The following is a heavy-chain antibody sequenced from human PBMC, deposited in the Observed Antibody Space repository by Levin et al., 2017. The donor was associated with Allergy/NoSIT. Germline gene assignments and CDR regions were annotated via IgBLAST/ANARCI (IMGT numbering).Heavy chain of an antibody. V-gene: IGHV2-70*11. CDR3: ARAKILWFGEKYAYYYGMDV. J-gene: IGHJ6*02. D-gene: IGHD3-10*01. CDR1: GFSLSTSGMC. Sequence: SGPTLVKPTQTLTLTCTFSGFSLSTSGMCVSWIRQPPGKALEWLARIDWDDDKYYSTSLKTRPTISKDTSKNQVVRTMTNMDTVDTATYYCARAKILWFGEKYAYYYGMDVWGQGTTVTVSS. CDR2: IDWDDDK.